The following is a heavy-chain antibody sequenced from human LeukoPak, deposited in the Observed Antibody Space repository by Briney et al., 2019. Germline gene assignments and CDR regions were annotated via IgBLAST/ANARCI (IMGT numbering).Heavy chain of an antibody. CDR1: GGSISSSNYY. V-gene: IGHV4-39*01. D-gene: IGHD4-17*01. CDR3: ASGYGDSYYFDY. Sequence: SETLSLTCIVSGGSISSSNYYWGWIRQPPGKGLECIGSIYYSGSSYYNPSLKSRVTISVDTSKNQFSLKLSSVTAADTAVYYCASGYGDSYYFDYWGQGTLVTVSS. J-gene: IGHJ4*02. CDR2: IYYSGSS.